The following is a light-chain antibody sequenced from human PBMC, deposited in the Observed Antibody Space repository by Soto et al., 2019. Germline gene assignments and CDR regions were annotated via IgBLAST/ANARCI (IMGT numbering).Light chain of an antibody. CDR2: EVS. Sequence: QSVLTQPPSASGSPGQSVTISCTGTSSDVGGYDYVSWYQQHPGKAPKVIIYEVSKRPSGVPDRFSGFKSGNTASLTVAGLQAEDEADYYCSSYAGSKNGVFGGGTKLTVL. CDR1: SSDVGGYDY. CDR3: SSYAGSKNGV. J-gene: IGLJ2*01. V-gene: IGLV2-8*01.